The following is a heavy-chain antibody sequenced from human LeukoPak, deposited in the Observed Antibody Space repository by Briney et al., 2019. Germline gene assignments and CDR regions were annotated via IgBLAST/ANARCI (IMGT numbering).Heavy chain of an antibody. CDR1: GFTFSDYY. CDR3: AKVAYSYGFDY. J-gene: IGHJ4*02. CDR2: ISSSGYTI. Sequence: AGGSLRLSCAASGFTFSDYYMSWIRQGPGKGLEWVSYISSSGYTIYYADSVKGRFTISRDNSKNTLYLQMNSLRAEDTAVYYCAKVAYSYGFDYWGQGTLVTVSS. D-gene: IGHD5-18*01. V-gene: IGHV3-11*04.